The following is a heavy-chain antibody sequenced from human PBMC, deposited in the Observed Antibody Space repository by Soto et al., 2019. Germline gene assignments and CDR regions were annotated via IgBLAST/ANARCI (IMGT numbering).Heavy chain of an antibody. Sequence: QVQLVESGGGVVQPGTSLRLSCAASGFTFSSYGIYWVRQAPGKGLEWVAVISHNGVNKQYADSVKGRFTISRDNSMNTLYLQLSSLRPDDTAFYYCAKTEAVVAMWYHFDCVGQGTLVTVSS. CDR1: GFTFSSYG. CDR3: AKTEAVVAMWYHFDC. D-gene: IGHD6-19*01. J-gene: IGHJ4*02. CDR2: ISHNGVNK. V-gene: IGHV3-30*18.